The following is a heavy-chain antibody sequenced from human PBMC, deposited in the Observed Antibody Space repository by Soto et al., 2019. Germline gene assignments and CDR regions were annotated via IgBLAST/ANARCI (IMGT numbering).Heavy chain of an antibody. CDR2: INPNSGGT. Sequence: GASVKVSCKASGYTFTGYYMHWVRQAPGQGLEWMGWINPNSGGTNYAQKFQGWVTMTRDTSISTAYMELSRLRSDDTAVYHCARGRSYYYDSSGYTAAVFDIWGQGTMVTVSS. V-gene: IGHV1-2*04. D-gene: IGHD3-22*01. J-gene: IGHJ3*02. CDR1: GYTFTGYY. CDR3: ARGRSYYYDSSGYTAAVFDI.